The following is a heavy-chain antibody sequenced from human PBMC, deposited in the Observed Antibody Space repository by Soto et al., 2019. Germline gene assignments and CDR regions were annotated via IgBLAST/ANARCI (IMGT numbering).Heavy chain of an antibody. V-gene: IGHV3-48*02. J-gene: IGHJ6*02. CDR3: AREGDSSGFYYIPFYYYGLDV. CDR2: ISTGSSTM. Sequence: GSLRVSCAASEFPFSSYNMNWVSKAPGKGLEWVSYISTGSSTMYYANSVRGRFTISRDNAKKSLYLQLNSLRDEDTAVYYCAREGDSSGFYYIPFYYYGLDVWGQGTTVTVSS. CDR1: EFPFSSYN. D-gene: IGHD3-22*01.